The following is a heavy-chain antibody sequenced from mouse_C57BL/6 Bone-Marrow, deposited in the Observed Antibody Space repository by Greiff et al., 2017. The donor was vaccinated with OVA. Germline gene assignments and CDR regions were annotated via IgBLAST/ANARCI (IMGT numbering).Heavy chain of an antibody. V-gene: IGHV1-82*01. CDR1: GYAFSSSW. D-gene: IGHD4-1*01. CDR3: ARGTGAPYFDY. CDR2: IYPGDGDT. Sequence: VQLQQSGPELVKPGASVKISCKASGYAFSSSWMNWVKQRPGKGLEWIGRIYPGDGDTNYNGKFKGKATLTADKSSSTAYMQLSSLTSEDSAVYFCARGTGAPYFDYWGQGTTLTVSS. J-gene: IGHJ2*01.